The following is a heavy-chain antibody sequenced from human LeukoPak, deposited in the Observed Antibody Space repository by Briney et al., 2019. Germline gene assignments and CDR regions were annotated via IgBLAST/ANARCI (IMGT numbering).Heavy chain of an antibody. Sequence: GGSLRLSCAASGFTFSDYYMSWIRQAPGKGLEWVSYISSSGSTIYYADSVKGRFTISRDNAKNSLYLQMNSLRAEDTAVYYCAREARGPPAIYYYYYMDVWGKGTTVTVSS. V-gene: IGHV3-11*04. J-gene: IGHJ6*03. D-gene: IGHD2-2*01. CDR2: ISSSGSTI. CDR3: AREARGPPAIYYYYYMDV. CDR1: GFTFSDYY.